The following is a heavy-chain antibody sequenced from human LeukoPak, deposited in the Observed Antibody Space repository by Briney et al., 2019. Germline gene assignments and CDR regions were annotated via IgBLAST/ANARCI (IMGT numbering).Heavy chain of an antibody. D-gene: IGHD3-22*01. Sequence: PGGSLRLSCAASGFTFNDHYMDWVRQAPGKGLEWVGRIRNRANSYTTEYAASAKGRFTVSRDDSKNSVFLQMNSLQADDTAVYYCVTATGDSSGHYYFDYWGQGILVTVSS. CDR1: GFTFNDHY. J-gene: IGHJ4*02. CDR2: IRNRANSYTT. CDR3: VTATGDSSGHYYFDY. V-gene: IGHV3-72*01.